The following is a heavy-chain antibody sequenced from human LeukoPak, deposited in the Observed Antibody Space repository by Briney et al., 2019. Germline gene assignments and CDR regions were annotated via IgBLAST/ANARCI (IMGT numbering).Heavy chain of an antibody. V-gene: IGHV3-30*18. D-gene: IGHD6-13*01. CDR2: ISYDGSNK. CDR3: AKDSSSWYGSFGY. J-gene: IGHJ4*02. Sequence: GGSLRLSCAASGFTFSSYGMHWVRQAPGKGLEWVAVISYDGSNKYYAGSVKGRFTISRDNSKNTLYLQMNSLRAEDTAVYYCAKDSSSWYGSFGYWGQGTLVTVSS. CDR1: GFTFSSYG.